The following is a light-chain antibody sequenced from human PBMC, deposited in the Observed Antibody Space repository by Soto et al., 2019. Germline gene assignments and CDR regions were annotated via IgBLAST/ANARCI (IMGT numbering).Light chain of an antibody. V-gene: IGKV3-11*01. Sequence: EIVFTPTPATLTLSPGERATPSCKASQSVGSSLGWYQQKPGQAPRLLIYDVSNRATGIPARFSGGGSGTDFTLTISSPEPEDIAVYYCQQRNNWPLTFGQGTRLEIK. CDR1: QSVGSS. CDR2: DVS. J-gene: IGKJ5*01. CDR3: QQRNNWPLT.